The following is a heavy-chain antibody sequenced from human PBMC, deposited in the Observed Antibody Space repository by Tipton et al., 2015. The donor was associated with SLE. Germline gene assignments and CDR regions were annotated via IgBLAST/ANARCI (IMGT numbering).Heavy chain of an antibody. Sequence: TLSLTCTVSGYSISSGYSWGWIRQPPGKGLEWIGSMFHGGSTYYNPSLKSRVTISVDTSKNHFSLKLSSVTAADTAVYHCASSQYCSDSSCYSFDYWGQGTLVTVSS. J-gene: IGHJ4*02. CDR3: ASSQYCSDSSCYSFDY. CDR1: GYSISSGYS. D-gene: IGHD2-2*02. V-gene: IGHV4-38-2*02. CDR2: MFHGGST.